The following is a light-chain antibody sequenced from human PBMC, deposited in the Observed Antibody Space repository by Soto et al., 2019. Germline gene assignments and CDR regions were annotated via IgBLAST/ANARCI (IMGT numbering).Light chain of an antibody. V-gene: IGKV3-20*01. J-gene: IGKJ3*01. CDR3: QQYGSSPPIT. CDR1: QSVSSSY. Sequence: EIVLTQSPGTLSLSPGERATLSCRASQSVSSSYLAWYQHKPGQAPRLLIYGASGSATGIPDRFSGSGSGTDFTLTISRLEPEDFAVYYCQQYGSSPPITFGPGTKVDIK. CDR2: GAS.